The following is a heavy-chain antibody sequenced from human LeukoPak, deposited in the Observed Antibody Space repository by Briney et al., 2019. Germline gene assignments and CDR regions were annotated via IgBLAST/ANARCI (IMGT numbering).Heavy chain of an antibody. CDR1: GFTFDDYA. D-gene: IGHD6-13*01. CDR3: AKGAYGISAAGIDY. Sequence: PGGSLRLSCAASGFTFDDYAMHWVRQAPGKGLEWVSGISWNSGSIGYADSVKGRFTISRDNAKNSLYLQMNSLRAEDTALYYCAKGAYGISAAGIDYGGQGTLVTVSS. V-gene: IGHV3-9*01. CDR2: ISWNSGSI. J-gene: IGHJ4*02.